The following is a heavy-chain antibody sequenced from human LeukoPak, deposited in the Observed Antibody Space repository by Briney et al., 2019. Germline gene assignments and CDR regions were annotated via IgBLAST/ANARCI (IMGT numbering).Heavy chain of an antibody. Sequence: ASVKVSCKASGGTFSSYAISWVRQAPGQGLEWMGGIIPLFGTANYAQKFQGRVTLTRDTSMSTAYMEISRLTSDDTAVYYCARDNLEASWGSPGDYWGQGTLVTISS. CDR1: GGTFSSYA. CDR3: ARDNLEASWGSPGDY. CDR2: IIPLFGTA. D-gene: IGHD2-2*01. J-gene: IGHJ4*02. V-gene: IGHV1-69*05.